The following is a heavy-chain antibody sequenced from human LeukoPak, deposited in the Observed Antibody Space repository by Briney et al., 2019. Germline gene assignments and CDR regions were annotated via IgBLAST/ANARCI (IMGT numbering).Heavy chain of an antibody. Sequence: GGSLRLSCAPSGFTFSAFDMHWVRQAPGKGLEWVSSITTNSEYIYYADSVKGRFTISRDNSKNTLYLQMNSLRADDAAVYYCAKGNSFTFGGVIVDYWGQGTLVTVSS. V-gene: IGHV3-21*04. CDR3: AKGNSFTFGGVIVDY. D-gene: IGHD3-16*02. J-gene: IGHJ4*02. CDR1: GFTFSAFD. CDR2: ITTNSEYI.